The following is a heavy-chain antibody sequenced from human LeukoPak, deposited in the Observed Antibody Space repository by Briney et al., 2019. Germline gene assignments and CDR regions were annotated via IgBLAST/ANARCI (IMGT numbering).Heavy chain of an antibody. V-gene: IGHV3-7*01. J-gene: IGHJ4*02. CDR1: GFTFSNYW. CDR3: ARVLYGSRVNVIDS. D-gene: IGHD2-2*01. CDR2: MNEYGSGT. Sequence: PGGSLRLSCAASGFTFSNYWINWVRQAPGKGLEWVANMNEYGSGTYYVDSVRGRFTISRDNAENSLFLPMNSLRVEDTAVYRCARVLYGSRVNVIDSWGPGTLVTVSS.